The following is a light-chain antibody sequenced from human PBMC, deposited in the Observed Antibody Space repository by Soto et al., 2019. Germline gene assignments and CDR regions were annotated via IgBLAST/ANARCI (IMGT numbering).Light chain of an antibody. V-gene: IGLV1-51*01. CDR3: GTWDSSLSVV. Sequence: QSVLTQPPSVSAAPGQKVTISCSGSSSNIGNNYVSWYQQLPGTAPKLLIYDNNKRPSGIPDRFSGSKSGTSATLGITGLQTWDEADYYCGTWDSSLSVVFGGGTKLTVL. CDR1: SSNIGNNY. CDR2: DNN. J-gene: IGLJ2*01.